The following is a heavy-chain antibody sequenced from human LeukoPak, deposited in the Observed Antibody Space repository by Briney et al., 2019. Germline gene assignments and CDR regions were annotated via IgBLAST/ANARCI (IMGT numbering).Heavy chain of an antibody. D-gene: IGHD2/OR15-2a*01. CDR3: ARRIFRGNDCFDY. J-gene: IGHJ4*02. Sequence: PSETLSLTCTVSGGSISSSSYYWSWIRQPPGKGLEWIGYIYYSGSTNYNPSLKSRVTISVDTSENQFSLKLSSVTAADTAVYYCARRIFRGNDCFDYWGQGTLVTVSS. V-gene: IGHV4-61*05. CDR1: GGSISSSSYY. CDR2: IYYSGST.